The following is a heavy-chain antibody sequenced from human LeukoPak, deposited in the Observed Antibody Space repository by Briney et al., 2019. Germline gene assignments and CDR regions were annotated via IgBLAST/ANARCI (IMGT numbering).Heavy chain of an antibody. Sequence: SETLSLTCTVSGGSISSSSYYWGWIRQPPGKGLEWIGSIYYSGSTYYHPSLKSRVTISVDTSKNQFSLKLSSVTAADTAVYYCARVGSGYYDSSGYYHYYYYMDVWGKGTTVTVSS. CDR3: ARVGSGYYDSSGYYHYYYYMDV. D-gene: IGHD3-22*01. J-gene: IGHJ6*03. CDR1: GGSISSSSYY. V-gene: IGHV4-39*07. CDR2: IYYSGST.